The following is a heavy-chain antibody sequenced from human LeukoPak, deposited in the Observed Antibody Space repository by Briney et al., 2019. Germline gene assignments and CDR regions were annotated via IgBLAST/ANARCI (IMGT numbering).Heavy chain of an antibody. CDR2: IYYSGST. CDR1: GGSISSSSYY. V-gene: IGHV4-39*07. CDR3: ARDHPSYSSGYAFDI. J-gene: IGHJ3*02. D-gene: IGHD2-21*01. Sequence: PSETLSLTCTVSGGSISSSSYYWGWIRQPPGKGLEWIGSIYYSGSTYYNPSLKSRVAISVDTSKNQFSLKLSSVTAADTAVYYCARDHPSYSSGYAFDIWGQGTMVTVSS.